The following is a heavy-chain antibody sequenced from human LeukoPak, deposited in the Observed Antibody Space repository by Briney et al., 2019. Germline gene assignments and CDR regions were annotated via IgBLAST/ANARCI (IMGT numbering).Heavy chain of an antibody. CDR2: IYYSGST. D-gene: IGHD3-10*01. Sequence: SETLSLTCTVSGVSISSYYWSWIRQPPGKGLEWIGYIYYSGSTNYNPSLKSRVTISVDTSENQFSLKLSSVTAADTAVYYCVMVPDYWGQGTLVTVSS. CDR1: GVSISSYY. CDR3: VMVPDY. J-gene: IGHJ4*02. V-gene: IGHV4-59*01.